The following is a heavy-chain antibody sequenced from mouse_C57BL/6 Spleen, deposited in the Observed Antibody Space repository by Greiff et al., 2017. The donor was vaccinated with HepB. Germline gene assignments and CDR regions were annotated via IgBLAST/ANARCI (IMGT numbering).Heavy chain of an antibody. J-gene: IGHJ2*01. CDR3: TRTTKDD. Sequence: VQLQESGAELVRPGASVPLSCKASGYTFTDYEMHWVKQTPVHGLEWIGAIDPETGGTAYNQKFKGKAILTADKSSSTAYMERRSLTSEDSAVYYCTRTTKDDWGQGTTLTVSS. D-gene: IGHD2-12*01. CDR2: IDPETGGT. CDR1: GYTFTDYE. V-gene: IGHV1-15*01.